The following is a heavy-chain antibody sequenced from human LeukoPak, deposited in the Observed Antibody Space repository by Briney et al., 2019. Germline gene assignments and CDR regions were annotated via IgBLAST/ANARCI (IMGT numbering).Heavy chain of an antibody. J-gene: IGHJ4*02. CDR2: IIPILGIA. CDR1: GGTFSSYA. V-gene: IGHV1-69*04. Sequence: SVKVSCKASGGTFSSYAISWVRQAPGQGLEWMGRIIPILGIANYAQKFQCRVTITADKSASTAYMELSSLRSEDTAVYYCARNYYGSGSYYKGNYFDYWGQGTLVTVSS. D-gene: IGHD3-10*01. CDR3: ARNYYGSGSYYKGNYFDY.